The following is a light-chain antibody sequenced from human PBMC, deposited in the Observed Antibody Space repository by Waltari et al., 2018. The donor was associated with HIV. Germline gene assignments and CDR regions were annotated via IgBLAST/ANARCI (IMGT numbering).Light chain of an antibody. Sequence: YELTQPPSMSVSPGQTAKITCSGDVLPKQYAYWYQQKPGQAPVLVMSKDTVRPSERPERFSGSSSGTTVTLTISGVQAEDEADYHCQSSDDSRPWIFGGGTKMTVL. CDR2: KDT. CDR1: VLPKQY. CDR3: QSSDDSRPWI. J-gene: IGLJ2*01. V-gene: IGLV3-25*03.